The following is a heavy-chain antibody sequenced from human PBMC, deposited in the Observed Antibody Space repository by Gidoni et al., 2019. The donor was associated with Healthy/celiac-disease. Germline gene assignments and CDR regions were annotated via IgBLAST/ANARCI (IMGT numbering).Heavy chain of an antibody. V-gene: IGHV3-48*02. CDR3: ASTDSRAARRYYYGMDV. CDR1: GFPFSRYR. D-gene: IGHD2-15*01. Sequence: EVQLVESGGGLVQPGGSLRLSCPASGFPFSRYRMNWVRQAPGKGLEWVSYISSSSSTIYYADSVKGRFTISRDNAKNSLYLQMNSLRDEDTAVYYCASTDSRAARRYYYGMDVWGQGTTVTVSS. J-gene: IGHJ6*02. CDR2: ISSSSSTI.